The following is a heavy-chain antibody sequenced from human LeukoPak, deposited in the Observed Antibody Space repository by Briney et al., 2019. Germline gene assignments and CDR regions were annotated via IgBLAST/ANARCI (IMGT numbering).Heavy chain of an antibody. D-gene: IGHD4-17*01. J-gene: IGHJ4*02. CDR2: SHHGGNT. Sequence: SETLSLTCTVSGGSIRSFYWSWIRQPPGKGLEWIGYSHHGGNTNYNPSLKSRVTISVDTSKNQFSLRLTSVTAADTAVYYCASGTTGNFDDWGQGTLVTVSS. V-gene: IGHV4-59*08. CDR3: ASGTTGNFDD. CDR1: GGSIRSFY.